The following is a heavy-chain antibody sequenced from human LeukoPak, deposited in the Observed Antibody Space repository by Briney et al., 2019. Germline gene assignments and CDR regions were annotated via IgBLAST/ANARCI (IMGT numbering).Heavy chain of an antibody. Sequence: GGSLRLSCAASGFTFSSYAMSWVRQAPGKGLEWVSAISGSGGSTYYADSVKGRFTMSRDNSKNTLYLQMNSLRAEDTAVYYCAKGGWLGYCSSTSCYWGFDYWGQGTLVTVSS. CDR2: ISGSGGST. CDR1: GFTFSSYA. V-gene: IGHV3-23*01. J-gene: IGHJ4*02. CDR3: AKGGWLGYCSSTSCYWGFDY. D-gene: IGHD2-2*01.